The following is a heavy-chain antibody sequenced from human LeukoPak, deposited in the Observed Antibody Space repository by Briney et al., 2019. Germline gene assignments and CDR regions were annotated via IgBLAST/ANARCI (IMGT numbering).Heavy chain of an antibody. D-gene: IGHD1-26*01. J-gene: IGHJ6*01. V-gene: IGHV3-23*01. Sequence: PGGSLRLSCAASGFTFSGFAMSWVRRTPGKWLEWVSGISGIGDNTLYADSVKGRFTISRDNSKNTLYLEMNSLRAEDKAIYYCAKMKGHPLPKYYMDVWGQGTTVTVSS. CDR3: AKMKGHPLPKYYMDV. CDR1: GFTFSGFA. CDR2: ISGIGDNT.